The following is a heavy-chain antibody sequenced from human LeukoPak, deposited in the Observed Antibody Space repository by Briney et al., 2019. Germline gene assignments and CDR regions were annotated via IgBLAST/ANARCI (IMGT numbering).Heavy chain of an antibody. CDR3: ARRVNYDCVWGSYRDHAFDI. J-gene: IGHJ3*02. Sequence: GESLKISCKGSGYSFTSYWIGWVRQMPGKGLEWMGIIYPGDSDTRYSPSLQGQVTISADKSISTAYLQWSSLKASDTAMYYCARRVNYDCVWGSYRDHAFDIWGQGTMVTVSS. D-gene: IGHD3-16*02. CDR1: GYSFTSYW. V-gene: IGHV5-51*01. CDR2: IYPGDSDT.